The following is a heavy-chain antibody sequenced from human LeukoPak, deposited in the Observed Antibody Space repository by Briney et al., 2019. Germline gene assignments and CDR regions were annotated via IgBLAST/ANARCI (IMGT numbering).Heavy chain of an antibody. CDR2: IYTSGST. V-gene: IGHV4-4*07. Sequence: SETLSLTCTVSGGSISSYYWSWIRQPAGKGLEWIGRIYTSGSTNYNPSLKSRVTMSVDTSKNQFSLKLSSVTAADTAVYYCARELPAAMAQAFDIWGQGTMVTVSS. J-gene: IGHJ3*02. D-gene: IGHD2-2*01. CDR1: GGSISSYY. CDR3: ARELPAAMAQAFDI.